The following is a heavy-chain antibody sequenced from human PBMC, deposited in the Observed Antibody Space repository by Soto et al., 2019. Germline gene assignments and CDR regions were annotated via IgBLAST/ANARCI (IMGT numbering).Heavy chain of an antibody. CDR2: IYPRDSDT. V-gene: IGHV5-51*01. J-gene: IGHJ4*02. Sequence: GEALKISGKGSGYNFSRYWIGRVRQMPGKGLEWMGIIYPRDSDTRYSPSFQGQVTISADKSISTAYLQWSSLKASDTAMYYCARVRESTAAFDYWGQGTLVTVSS. CDR1: GYNFSRYW. D-gene: IGHD2-8*02. CDR3: ARVRESTAAFDY.